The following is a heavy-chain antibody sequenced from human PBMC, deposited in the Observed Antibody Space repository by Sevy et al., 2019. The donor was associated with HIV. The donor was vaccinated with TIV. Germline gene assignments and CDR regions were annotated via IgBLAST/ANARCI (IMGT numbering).Heavy chain of an antibody. CDR2: ISSGSSYI. V-gene: IGHV3-21*01. CDR1: GFTFSSYW. Sequence: GGSLRLSCAASGFTFSSYWMNWVRQAPGKGLEWVSSISSGSSYIFYADSLKGRFTISRDNAKNSLYLHMNSLRAEDTAVYYCARGDYYGSLYYFDYWGPGTLVTVSS. D-gene: IGHD3-10*01. J-gene: IGHJ4*02. CDR3: ARGDYYGSLYYFDY.